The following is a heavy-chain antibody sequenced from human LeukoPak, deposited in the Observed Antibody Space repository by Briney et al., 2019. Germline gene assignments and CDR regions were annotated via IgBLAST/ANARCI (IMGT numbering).Heavy chain of an antibody. CDR3: ATTNRLWLLDY. CDR2: IYSGGST. Sequence: GGSLRLSCAASGFTFSTYTMNWVRQAPGKGLEWVSVIYSGGSTHFADSVKGRFTISRHNSKNTLYLQMNSLRAEDTAVYYCATTNRLWLLDYWGQGTLVTVSS. V-gene: IGHV3-53*01. J-gene: IGHJ4*02. D-gene: IGHD5-18*01. CDR1: GFTFSTYT.